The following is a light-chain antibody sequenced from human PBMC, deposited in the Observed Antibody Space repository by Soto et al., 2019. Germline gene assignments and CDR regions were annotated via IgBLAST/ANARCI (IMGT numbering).Light chain of an antibody. CDR2: GAS. CDR1: QTISSN. J-gene: IGKJ1*01. V-gene: IGKV3-15*01. Sequence: EIVMTQSPATLSVSPGERATLSCRASQTISSNLAWYQQKPGQAPRLLIYGASTRAPGIPARFSGSGSGTEITLTISSLQSEDFAVYYCQQCNNWPALWTFGQGTKVEVK. CDR3: QQCNNWPALWT.